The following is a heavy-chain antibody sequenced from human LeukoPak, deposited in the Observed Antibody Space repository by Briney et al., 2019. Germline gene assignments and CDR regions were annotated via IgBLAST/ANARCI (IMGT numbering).Heavy chain of an antibody. D-gene: IGHD2/OR15-2a*01. J-gene: IGHJ4*02. V-gene: IGHV3-33*01. CDR2: IWYDGSKK. CDR3: AREGPRGNSQFDY. Sequence: GGSLRLSCAASGFTFSSYGMHWVRQAPGKGLEWVALIWYDGSKKYYTDSVKGRLTISRDNSKNTLYLQMNCLRAEDMAVYYCAREGPRGNSQFDYWGQGTLVTVSS. CDR1: GFTFSSYG.